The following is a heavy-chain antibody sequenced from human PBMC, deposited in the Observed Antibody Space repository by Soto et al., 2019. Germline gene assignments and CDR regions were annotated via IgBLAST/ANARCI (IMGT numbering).Heavy chain of an antibody. Sequence: EVQLVESGGGLVQPGGSLRLSCAASGFTFSSYAMHWVRQAPGKGLEYVSAISSNGGSTYFANSVKGRFTISRDNSKNTLYLQMGSLRAEDMAVYYCASRDGYNFDSWGQGTLVTVSS. CDR1: GFTFSSYA. J-gene: IGHJ4*02. CDR3: ASRDGYNFDS. CDR2: ISSNGGST. D-gene: IGHD5-12*01. V-gene: IGHV3-64*01.